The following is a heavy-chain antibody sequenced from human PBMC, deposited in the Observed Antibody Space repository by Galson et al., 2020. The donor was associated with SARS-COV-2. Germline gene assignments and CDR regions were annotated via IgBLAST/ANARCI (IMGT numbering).Heavy chain of an antibody. V-gene: IGHV3-9*01. CDR1: GFTFKDYA. CDR2: ISWSSGNL. CDR3: AKDLEYHASGSHSVLES. J-gene: IGHJ4*02. Sequence: SLKISCAASGFTFKDYAMHWVRQAPGKGLEWVAGISWSSGNLGYADSVKGRFTISRDNDKNSLYLQMNSLSPEDTAFYYCAKDLEYHASGSHSVLESWGQGTLVTVSS. D-gene: IGHD3-10*01.